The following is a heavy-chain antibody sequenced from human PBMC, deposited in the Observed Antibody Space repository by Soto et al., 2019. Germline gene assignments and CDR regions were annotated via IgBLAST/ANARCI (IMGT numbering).Heavy chain of an antibody. CDR3: ARGRAAAGTEGWFDP. CDR1: GGSFSGYY. Sequence: SETLSLTCAVYGGSFSGYYWSWIRQPPGKGLEWIGEIHHSGSTNYIPSLKSRVTMSVDTSKNQFSLKLSSVTAADTAVYFCARGRAAAGTEGWFDPWGQGNLVTVSS. J-gene: IGHJ5*02. V-gene: IGHV4-34*01. D-gene: IGHD6-13*01. CDR2: IHHSGST.